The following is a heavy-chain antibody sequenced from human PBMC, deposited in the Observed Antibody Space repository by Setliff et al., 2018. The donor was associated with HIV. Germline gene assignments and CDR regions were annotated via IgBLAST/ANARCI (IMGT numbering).Heavy chain of an antibody. D-gene: IGHD3-10*01. Sequence: GESLKISCKGFGYSFTNYWIGWVRQMPGKGLEWMGIIYPADSHTSYRPSFQGHVTISADRSISTAYLQWSSLKASDTAIYYCARNFGLSPSGKYYYYYGMDIWGQGTTVTVSS. J-gene: IGHJ6*02. CDR3: ARNFGLSPSGKYYYYYGMDI. CDR1: GYSFTNYW. CDR2: IYPADSHT. V-gene: IGHV5-51*01.